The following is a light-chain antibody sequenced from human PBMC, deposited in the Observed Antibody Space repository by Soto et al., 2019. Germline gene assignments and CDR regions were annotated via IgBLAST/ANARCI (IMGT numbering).Light chain of an antibody. CDR2: NAS. CDR1: QSVSSN. CDR3: QQYNNWPYT. J-gene: IGKJ2*01. Sequence: EIVMTQSPATLSVSPGERATLSCRASQSVSSNLAWYQQKPGQAPRLLIYNASTRATGIPARFSGSGSGSEFTLTVSGLQSEDFAIYYCQQYNNWPYTFGQGTTLEIK. V-gene: IGKV3-15*01.